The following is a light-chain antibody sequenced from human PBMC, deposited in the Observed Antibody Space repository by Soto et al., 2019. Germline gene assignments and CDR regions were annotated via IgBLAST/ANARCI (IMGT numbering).Light chain of an antibody. CDR3: QQRSNWPPG. CDR2: GAS. CDR1: QSVSSSY. V-gene: IGKV3D-20*02. J-gene: IGKJ3*01. Sequence: EIVLTQSPGTLSLSPGEIATLFFSASQSVSSSYLAWYQQKPGQAPRLLIYGASSRATGIPDRFSGSGSGTDFSLTISSLEPEDFAVYYCQQRSNWPPGFGPGTKVDI.